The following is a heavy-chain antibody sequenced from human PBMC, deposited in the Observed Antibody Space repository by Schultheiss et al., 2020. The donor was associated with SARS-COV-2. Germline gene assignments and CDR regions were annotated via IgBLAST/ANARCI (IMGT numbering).Heavy chain of an antibody. Sequence: GGSLRLSCAASGFTFSSYGMHWVRQAPGKGLEWVSAISGTAGDTYYPGSVKGRFTISRDNSKNTLYLQMNSLRAEDTAVYYCAKHPGYYYYYMDVWGKGTTVTVSS. CDR3: AKHPGYYYYYMDV. V-gene: IGHV3-23*01. CDR1: GFTFSSYG. CDR2: ISGTAGDT. J-gene: IGHJ6*03.